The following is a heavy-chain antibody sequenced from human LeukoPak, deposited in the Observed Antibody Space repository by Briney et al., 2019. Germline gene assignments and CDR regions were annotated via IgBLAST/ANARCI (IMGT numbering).Heavy chain of an antibody. CDR2: INHSGST. V-gene: IGHV4-34*01. CDR3: ARHVTTMVRGVIWNSNYNWFDP. CDR1: GGSFSGYY. Sequence: SETLSLTCAVYGGSFSGYYWSWIRQPPGKGLEWIGEINHSGSTNYNPSLKSRVTISVDTSKNQFSLKLSSVTAADTAVYYCARHVTTMVRGVIWNSNYNWFDPWGQGTLVTVSS. D-gene: IGHD3-10*01. J-gene: IGHJ5*02.